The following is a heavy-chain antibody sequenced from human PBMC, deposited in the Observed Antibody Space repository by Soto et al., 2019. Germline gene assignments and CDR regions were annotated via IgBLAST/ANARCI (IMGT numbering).Heavy chain of an antibody. CDR3: VRDPPDGNWYFDF. CDR2: INSDGSST. J-gene: IGHJ2*01. V-gene: IGHV3-74*01. CDR1: GFTFSSYW. Sequence: GGSLRLSCAASGFTFSSYWMHWVRQAPGKGLVWVSRINSDGSSTSYADSVKGRFTISRDNAKNSLYLQMSSLTDEDTAIYYCVRDPPDGNWYFDFWGRGTLVTVSS.